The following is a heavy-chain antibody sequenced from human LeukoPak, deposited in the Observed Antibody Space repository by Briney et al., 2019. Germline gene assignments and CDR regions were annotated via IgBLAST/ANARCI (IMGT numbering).Heavy chain of an antibody. V-gene: IGHV3-23*01. CDR2: ISGSGGNT. Sequence: GGSLRLSCAASGFTFSSYAMSWVRQAPGKGLEWVSAISGSGGNTYYADSVKGRFTISRDNSKNTLYLHVNSLRAEDTAVYYCAKHFGSGTYYNFLDYWAREPWSPSPQ. D-gene: IGHD3-10*01. CDR3: AKHFGSGTYYNFLDY. J-gene: IGHJ4*02. CDR1: GFTFSSYA.